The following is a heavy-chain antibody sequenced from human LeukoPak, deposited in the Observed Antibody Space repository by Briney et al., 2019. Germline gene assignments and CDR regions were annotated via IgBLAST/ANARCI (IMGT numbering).Heavy chain of an antibody. CDR1: GFTLSSYA. CDR3: AKAVTMVQGVIIGSYYYYMDV. V-gene: IGHV3-23*01. CDR2: ISGSGGST. D-gene: IGHD3-10*01. J-gene: IGHJ6*03. Sequence: PGGSLRLSCAASGFTLSSYAMSWVRQAPGKGLEWVPAISGSGGSTYYADSVKGRFTISRDNSKNTLYLQMNSLRAEDTAVYYCAKAVTMVQGVIIGSYYYYMDVWGKGTTVTVSS.